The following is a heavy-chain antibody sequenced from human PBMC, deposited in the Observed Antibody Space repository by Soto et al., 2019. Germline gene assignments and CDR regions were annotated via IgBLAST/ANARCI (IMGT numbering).Heavy chain of an antibody. CDR3: ARIIHYYDTSGYYAWYFDY. Sequence: SETLSLTCTVSGGSISSYYWSWIRQPPGKGLEWIGHIYYSGSTNYNPSLKSRVTISVDTSTKQFSLKLHSVTAAATAVSYCARIIHYYDTSGYYAWYFDYWGQGALVTVSS. CDR2: IYYSGST. J-gene: IGHJ4*02. V-gene: IGHV4-59*01. CDR1: GGSISSYY. D-gene: IGHD3-22*01.